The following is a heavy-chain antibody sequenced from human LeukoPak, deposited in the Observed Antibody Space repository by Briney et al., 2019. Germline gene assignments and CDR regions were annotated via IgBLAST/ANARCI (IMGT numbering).Heavy chain of an antibody. Sequence: GRSLRLSCAASGFTSSTYAMHWVRPVPGKGLEWVAFISYDGSNKYYADSVKGRFTVSRDISKNTLYLQMNSLRAEDTALYYCAKGITAADTGLDYWGQGTLVTVSS. V-gene: IGHV3-30-3*02. D-gene: IGHD6-13*01. CDR3: AKGITAADTGLDY. CDR1: GFTSSTYA. J-gene: IGHJ4*02. CDR2: ISYDGSNK.